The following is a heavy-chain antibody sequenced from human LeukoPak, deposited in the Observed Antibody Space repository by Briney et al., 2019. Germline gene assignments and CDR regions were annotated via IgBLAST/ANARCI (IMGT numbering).Heavy chain of an antibody. CDR2: ISADGATT. V-gene: IGHV3-43*02. CDR3: AKDYY. Sequence: PGGSLRLSCAASGFTFVDYPMHWVRQVPGKGLEWVSLISADGATTYCADSVKGRFTISRDNSKTSLYLQMNSLRPEDTALYYCAKDYYWGQGTLVTVSS. CDR1: GFTFVDYP. J-gene: IGHJ4*02.